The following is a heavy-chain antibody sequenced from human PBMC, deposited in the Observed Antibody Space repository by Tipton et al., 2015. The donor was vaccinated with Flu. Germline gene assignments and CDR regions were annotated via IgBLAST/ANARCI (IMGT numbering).Heavy chain of an antibody. Sequence: TLSLTCTVSGGFVSSYFWTWIRQAPGKGLEWIGYVHYSGSSNYSPSLKSRVTISVDTSKNQFSLKLSSVTAADTAVYYCATEYRGGGNRYYFDYWGQGTLVTVSS. CDR3: ATEYRGGGNRYYFDY. CDR2: VHYSGSS. D-gene: IGHD4-23*01. V-gene: IGHV4-59*02. CDR1: GGFVSSYF. J-gene: IGHJ4*02.